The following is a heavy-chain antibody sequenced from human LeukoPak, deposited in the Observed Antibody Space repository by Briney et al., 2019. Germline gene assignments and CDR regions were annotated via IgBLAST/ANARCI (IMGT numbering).Heavy chain of an antibody. CDR3: ARDSVPDDL. J-gene: IGHJ5*02. CDR1: GFTFSSYS. CDR2: ISTSSGTK. V-gene: IGHV3-48*04. Sequence: GGSLRLSCAASGFTFSSYSMNWVRQAPGKGLEWVSYISTSSGTKYYAVSVKGRFTISRDNANNSLFLQMDSLRAEDTAVYYCARDSVPDDLWGQGTLVTVSS.